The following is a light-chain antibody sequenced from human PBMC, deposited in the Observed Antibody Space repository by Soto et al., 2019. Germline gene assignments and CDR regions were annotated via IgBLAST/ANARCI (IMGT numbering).Light chain of an antibody. CDR1: QNIITY. J-gene: IGKJ2*01. Sequence: EIVLTQSPGTLSLSPGERATLSCRASQNIITYLAWYQQKPGQAPRLLIYGASTRAPGVPDRLSGSGSGADFTLTINRLEPEDFAVYFCQHYYRLPPTYGQGTKLEV. CDR2: GAS. V-gene: IGKV3-20*01. CDR3: QHYYRLPPT.